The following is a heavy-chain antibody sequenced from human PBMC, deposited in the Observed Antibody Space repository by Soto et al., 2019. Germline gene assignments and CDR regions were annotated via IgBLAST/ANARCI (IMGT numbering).Heavy chain of an antibody. Sequence: GSLRLSCAASGFTFSRFELHWVRQAPGKGLEWISYISXXGXTAYYASSVEGRFTISRDNANNSVYLQMDSLRAEDTALYYCTRAAWFPYLSFYWGQGALVTVSS. D-gene: IGHD3-10*01. CDR2: ISXXGXTA. V-gene: IGHV3-48*03. J-gene: IGHJ4*02. CDR1: GFTFSRFE. CDR3: TRAAWFPYLSFY.